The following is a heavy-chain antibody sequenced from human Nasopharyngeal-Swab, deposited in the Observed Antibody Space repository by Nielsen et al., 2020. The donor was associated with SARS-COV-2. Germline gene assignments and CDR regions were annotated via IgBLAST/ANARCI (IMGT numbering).Heavy chain of an antibody. CDR2: FDPEDGET. V-gene: IGHV1-24*01. CDR1: GYTLTELS. Sequence: ASVKVSCKVSGYTLTELSMHWVRQAPGKGLEWMGGFDPEDGETIYAQKFQGRVTMTEDTSTDTAYMELSSLRSEDTAVYYCATGAAVAGTPISYYYYYGMDVWGQGTTATVSS. CDR3: ATGAAVAGTPISYYYYYGMDV. D-gene: IGHD6-19*01. J-gene: IGHJ6*02.